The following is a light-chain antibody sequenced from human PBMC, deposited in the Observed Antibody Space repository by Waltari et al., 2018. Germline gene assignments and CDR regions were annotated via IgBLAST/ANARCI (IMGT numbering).Light chain of an antibody. Sequence: QSALPQPASVSGSPGQSITISCPGTSSDVGGYNYASWYQQHPGKAPKLMISDVNKRPSGVSNRFSGSKSGNTASLTISGLQAEDEADYYCSSYTSSSTFVFGGGTTLTVL. V-gene: IGLV2-14*03. CDR3: SSYTSSSTFV. J-gene: IGLJ2*01. CDR2: DVN. CDR1: SSDVGGYNY.